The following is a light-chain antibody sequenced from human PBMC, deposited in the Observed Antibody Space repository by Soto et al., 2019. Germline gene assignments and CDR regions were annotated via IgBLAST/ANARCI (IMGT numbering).Light chain of an antibody. V-gene: IGKV3D-20*02. CDR2: GAS. Sequence: VVLTQSPATLSLSPGEPATLSCRASRDVYINALAWYQQKPGRTPTLLIYGASTRATGIPDRFSATGSGTYFTLTISSLEPEDFAVYYCQERNRWPRGTFGGGTKVEIK. CDR3: QERNRWPRGT. J-gene: IGKJ4*01. CDR1: RDVYINA.